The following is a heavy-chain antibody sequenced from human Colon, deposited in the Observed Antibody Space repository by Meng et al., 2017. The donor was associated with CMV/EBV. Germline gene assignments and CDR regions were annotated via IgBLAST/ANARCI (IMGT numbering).Heavy chain of an antibody. Sequence: QVHLAQAGVDVKTPGASVKISCMPSGYTITTNYMQWVLLAPGQGLEWMGMIDPTDGSRNYAHKFQGRVTMNRDTSMNAVYMELSSLRSDDTAVYYFARDNFAFDIWGQGTMVTVSS. V-gene: IGHV1-46*01. J-gene: IGHJ3*02. D-gene: IGHD1-1*01. CDR2: IDPTDGSR. CDR3: ARDNFAFDI. CDR1: GYTITTNY.